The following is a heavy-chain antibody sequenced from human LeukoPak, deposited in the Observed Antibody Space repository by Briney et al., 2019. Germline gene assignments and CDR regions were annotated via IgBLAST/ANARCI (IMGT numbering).Heavy chain of an antibody. CDR2: IYPGDSDT. J-gene: IGHJ3*02. CDR3: ARRPTPSSGYFRDAFDI. CDR1: GYSFTSYW. Sequence: GESLKISCKGSGYSFTSYWIGWVRQMPGKGLEGMGIIYPGDSDTRYSPSFQGQVTISADKSISTAYLQWSSLKASDTAMYYCARRPTPSSGYFRDAFDIWGQGTMVTVSS. D-gene: IGHD3-22*01. V-gene: IGHV5-51*01.